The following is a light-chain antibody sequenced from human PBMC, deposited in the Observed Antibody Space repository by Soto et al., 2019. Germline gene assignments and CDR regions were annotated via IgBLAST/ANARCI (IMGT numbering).Light chain of an antibody. V-gene: IGKV3-11*01. CDR3: QQRINWPLFT. CDR1: QSVGSS. Sequence: EIVLTQSPATPSLSPGERATLSCRASQSVGSSLAWYQQKPGQAPRLLIYDASNRATGTPARLSGSGSGTDFTLTISSLEPEDFAVYYCQQRINWPLFTFGPGTKVDIK. CDR2: DAS. J-gene: IGKJ3*01.